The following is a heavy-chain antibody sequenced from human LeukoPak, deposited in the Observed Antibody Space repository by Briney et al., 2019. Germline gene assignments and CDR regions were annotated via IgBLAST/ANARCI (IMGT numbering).Heavy chain of an antibody. V-gene: IGHV1-46*01. D-gene: IGHD2-15*01. CDR3: AWGGVGAATYVWFDP. CDR1: GYTFTNYY. Sequence: ASVKVSCKASGYTFTNYYIHWVRQAPGQGLECMGIINPSGGNTSYAQKFQGRVTMTRDMSTSTVYMELSGLRSEDTAVYYCAWGGVGAATYVWFDPWGQGTLVTVSS. CDR2: INPSGGNT. J-gene: IGHJ5*02.